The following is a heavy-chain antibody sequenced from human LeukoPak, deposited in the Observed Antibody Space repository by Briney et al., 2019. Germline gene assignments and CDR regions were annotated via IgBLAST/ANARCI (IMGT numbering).Heavy chain of an antibody. CDR1: GYSFTCFW. V-gene: IGHV5-51*01. Sequence: GESLKISCKGSGYSFTCFWIGRVRQVPGKGLEWIGIIYPGDSDTIYSPSFQGQVTLSADQSIGTAYLQRSSLRASDTAMYSCATRGFIAVGGKGFDSWGQGTLVTVSS. D-gene: IGHD6-19*01. CDR2: IYPGDSDT. CDR3: ATRGFIAVGGKGFDS. J-gene: IGHJ4*02.